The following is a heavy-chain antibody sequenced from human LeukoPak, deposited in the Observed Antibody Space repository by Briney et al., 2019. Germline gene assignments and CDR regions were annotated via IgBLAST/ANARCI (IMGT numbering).Heavy chain of an antibody. CDR2: IIPIFGSA. CDR3: ANLPLTIFGVVYYYFDY. D-gene: IGHD3-3*01. Sequence: GASVKVSCKASGGTFSSYAISWVRQAPGQGLECMGGIIPIFGSANYAQKFQGRVTITADESTSTAYMELSSLRSEDTAVYYCANLPLTIFGVVYYYFDYWGQGTLVTVSS. V-gene: IGHV1-69*13. CDR1: GGTFSSYA. J-gene: IGHJ4*02.